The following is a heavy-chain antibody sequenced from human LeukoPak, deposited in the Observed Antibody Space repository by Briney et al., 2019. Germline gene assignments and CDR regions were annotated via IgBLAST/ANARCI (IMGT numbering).Heavy chain of an antibody. Sequence: PGGSLRLSCAASGFTFSSYAMSWVRQAPGKGLEWVSAISGSGGSTYYADSVKGRFTISRDNSKNTLYLQMNSLRAEDTAVYYCAEGGGAYYYYYMDVWGKGTTVTVSS. CDR2: ISGSGGST. CDR1: GFTFSSYA. CDR3: AEGGGAYYYYYMDV. D-gene: IGHD1-26*01. V-gene: IGHV3-23*01. J-gene: IGHJ6*03.